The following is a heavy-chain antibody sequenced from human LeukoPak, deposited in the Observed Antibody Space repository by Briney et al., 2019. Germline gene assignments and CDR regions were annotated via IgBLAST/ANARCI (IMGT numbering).Heavy chain of an antibody. CDR1: GYTFTSYD. V-gene: IGHV1-8*01. Sequence: ASVKVSCKASGYTFTSYDINWVRQATGQGLEWMGWMNPNSGNTGYAQKFQGRVTITRDTSASTAYMELSSLRSEDTAVYYCALSAGTWDYWGQGTLVTVSS. D-gene: IGHD6-13*01. CDR3: ALSAGTWDY. J-gene: IGHJ4*02. CDR2: MNPNSGNT.